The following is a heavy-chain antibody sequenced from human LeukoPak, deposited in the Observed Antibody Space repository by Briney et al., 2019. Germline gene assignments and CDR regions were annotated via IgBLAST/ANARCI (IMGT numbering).Heavy chain of an antibody. D-gene: IGHD2-2*01. CDR1: GYTFTGYY. J-gene: IGHJ4*02. Sequence: ASVKVSCKASGYTFTGYYMHWVRKAPGQGLEWMGWINPNSGGTNYAQKFQGRVTMTRDTSISTAYMELSRLRSDDTAVYYCARGYCSSTSCYYFDYWGQGTLVTVSS. V-gene: IGHV1-2*02. CDR3: ARGYCSSTSCYYFDY. CDR2: INPNSGGT.